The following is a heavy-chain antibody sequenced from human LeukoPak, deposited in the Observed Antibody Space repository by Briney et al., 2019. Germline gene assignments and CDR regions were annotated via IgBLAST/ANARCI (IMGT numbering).Heavy chain of an antibody. D-gene: IGHD1-26*01. J-gene: IGHJ4*02. V-gene: IGHV3-23*01. CDR2: IGGSGGST. Sequence: PGGSLRLSCAASGFTFSSYAMSWVRQAPGKGLEWISAIGGSGGSTFYTDSVKGRFTISRDNSKNTLYLQMNSLRAEDTAVYYCAKDLIVGATSWGQGTLVTVSS. CDR3: AKDLIVGATS. CDR1: GFTFSSYA.